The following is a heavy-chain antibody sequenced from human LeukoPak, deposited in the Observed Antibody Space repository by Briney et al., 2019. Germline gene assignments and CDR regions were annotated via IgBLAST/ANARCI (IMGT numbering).Heavy chain of an antibody. D-gene: IGHD3/OR15-3a*01. CDR1: GFIFSGYA. Sequence: PGGSLRLSCAASGFIFSGYAMHWFRQAPGKGLEWVAVISNDENNKNHADSAKGRFTISRDNSKNTLYLQTNSLRAEDTAVYFCARGFWTGVEYWGQGALVTVSS. CDR2: ISNDENNK. J-gene: IGHJ4*02. V-gene: IGHV3-30*04. CDR3: ARGFWTGVEY.